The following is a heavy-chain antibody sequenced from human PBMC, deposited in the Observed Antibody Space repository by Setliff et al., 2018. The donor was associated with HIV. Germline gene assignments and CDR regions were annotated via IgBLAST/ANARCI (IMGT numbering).Heavy chain of an antibody. D-gene: IGHD2-2*01. CDR2: INAGNGNT. V-gene: IGHV1-3*01. J-gene: IGHJ4*02. Sequence: ASVKVSCKASGYSFINHAMHWVRQAPGQRLEWMAWINAGNGNTKFSQKLQGRITVTRDTSASTAYMELSSLRYEDTAVYYCARDGGYCSRTSCYPGPFDYWGQGTLVTVSS. CDR3: ARDGGYCSRTSCYPGPFDY. CDR1: GYSFINHA.